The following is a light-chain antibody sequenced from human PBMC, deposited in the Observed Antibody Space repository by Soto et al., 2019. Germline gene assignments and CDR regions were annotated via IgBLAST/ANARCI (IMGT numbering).Light chain of an antibody. CDR2: AAS. Sequence: DIQMTQSPSSLSASVGDRVTITCRASQFISSYLNWYQQKPGKAPNLLIYAASGLQSGVPSRFTGSGSGTDFTLTISSLQPDDFATYYCQQSFSTPWTFGQGTKVEIK. CDR1: QFISSY. V-gene: IGKV1-39*01. CDR3: QQSFSTPWT. J-gene: IGKJ1*01.